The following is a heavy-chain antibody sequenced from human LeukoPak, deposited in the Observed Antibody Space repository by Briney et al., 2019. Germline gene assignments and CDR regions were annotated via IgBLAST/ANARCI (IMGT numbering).Heavy chain of an antibody. V-gene: IGHV5-51*01. Sequence: GESLKISCQGSGYNFPIYWIGWVRQMPGQGLEWMGIIYPDDSNTIYGPSFQGQVTISADKSINTAYLEWSSLKASDTAIYYCARVLGYSRRNPFDSWGQGTLVTVSS. CDR2: IYPDDSNT. D-gene: IGHD5-18*01. CDR1: GYNFPIYW. CDR3: ARVLGYSRRNPFDS. J-gene: IGHJ5*01.